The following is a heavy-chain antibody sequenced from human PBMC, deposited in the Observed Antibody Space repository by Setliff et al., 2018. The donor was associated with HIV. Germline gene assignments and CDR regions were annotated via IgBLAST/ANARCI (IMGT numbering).Heavy chain of an antibody. Sequence: ASVKVSCKASGFTFKHYYIYWVQQAPGKGLKWMGRVDPADGETIYAEQFKDRVTITADMSTHTACMELSSLTSEDTAVYYCATDHITGTSLDHWGQGTLVTVSS. CDR3: ATDHITGTSLDH. CDR1: GFTFKHYY. J-gene: IGHJ4*02. V-gene: IGHV1-69-2*01. D-gene: IGHD1-7*01. CDR2: VDPADGET.